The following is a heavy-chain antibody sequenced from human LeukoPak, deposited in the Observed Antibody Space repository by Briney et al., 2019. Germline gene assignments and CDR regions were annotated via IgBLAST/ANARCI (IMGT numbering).Heavy chain of an antibody. Sequence: GGSLRLSCAASGFTFSGSAMHWVRQASGKGLEWVGRIRSKANSYATGHAASVKGRFTISRDDSKNTAYLQMNSLKTEDTAVYYCTRPNLGYCSSTSCLGDYWGQGTLVTVSS. CDR2: IRSKANSYAT. CDR3: TRPNLGYCSSTSCLGDY. CDR1: GFTFSGSA. V-gene: IGHV3-73*01. J-gene: IGHJ4*02. D-gene: IGHD2-2*01.